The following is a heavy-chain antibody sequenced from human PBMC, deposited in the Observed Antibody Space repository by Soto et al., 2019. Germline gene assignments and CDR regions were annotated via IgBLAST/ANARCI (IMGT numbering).Heavy chain of an antibody. Sequence: SETLSLTCTVSSDSISSYYWSWIRQPPGKRLEWIGYISYSGSTDYNPSLKSRVTISGDTSKNQFSLKVSSVTAADTAVYYCARGTSWQLPFDYWGQGALVTVSS. D-gene: IGHD6-13*01. CDR1: SDSISSYY. CDR3: ARGTSWQLPFDY. J-gene: IGHJ4*02. CDR2: ISYSGST. V-gene: IGHV4-59*12.